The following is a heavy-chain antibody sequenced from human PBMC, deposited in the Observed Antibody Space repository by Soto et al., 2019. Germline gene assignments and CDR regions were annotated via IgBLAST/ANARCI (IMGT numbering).Heavy chain of an antibody. D-gene: IGHD3-3*01. CDR3: ARGGGVGVAGSAAFDM. CDR1: GYPVTAYY. CDR2: INPATGAA. Sequence: QLHLVQSGAVVKKPGASVTVSCSASGYPVTAYYMHWVRQAPGRGLEWMGGINPATGAAKYTQTFQGRGTLTRDTSTSTVFMELSGLTSEDTAVFYCARGGGVGVAGSAAFDMWGQWTLVTVSS. J-gene: IGHJ3*02. V-gene: IGHV1-2*02.